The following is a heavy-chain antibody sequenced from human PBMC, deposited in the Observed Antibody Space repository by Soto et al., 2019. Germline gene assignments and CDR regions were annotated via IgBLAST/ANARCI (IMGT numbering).Heavy chain of an antibody. J-gene: IGHJ4*02. CDR2: ISAYNGNT. CDR3: ARDLAVGLFDS. CDR1: GYTFTSYG. Sequence: QVQLVQSGAEVKKPGASVKVSCKASGYTFTSYGISWVRQAPGQGLEGMGWISAYNGNTNYAQKLQGRVTMTTDTPTSTPSMGLRSLRSDDPAVFSCARDLAVGLFDSWGQGPLFTFSS. V-gene: IGHV1-18*01.